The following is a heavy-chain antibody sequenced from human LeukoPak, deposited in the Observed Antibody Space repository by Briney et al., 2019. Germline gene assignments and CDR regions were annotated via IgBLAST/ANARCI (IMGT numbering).Heavy chain of an antibody. D-gene: IGHD1-26*01. J-gene: IGHJ4*02. CDR3: ARGGSYSSYYFDY. V-gene: IGHV1-2*02. CDR2: INPNSGGT. Sequence: ASVKVSCKASGYTFTGYYMHWVRLAPGQGLEWMGWINPNSGGTNYAQKFQGRVTMTRDTSISTAYMELSRLRSDDTAVYYCARGGSYSSYYFDYWGQGTLVTVSS. CDR1: GYTFTGYY.